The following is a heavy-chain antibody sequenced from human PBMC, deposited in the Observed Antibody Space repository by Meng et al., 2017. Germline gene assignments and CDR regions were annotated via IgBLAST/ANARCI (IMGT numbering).Heavy chain of an antibody. V-gene: IGHV3-23*01. Sequence: GESLKISCAASGFTFSSYAMSWVRQAPGKGLEWVSAISGSGGSTYYADSVKGRFTISRDNSKNTLYLQMNSLRAEDTAVYYCARDDYDILTGYYRTLDYWGQGTLVTVSS. D-gene: IGHD3-9*01. CDR1: GFTFSSYA. CDR2: ISGSGGST. CDR3: ARDDYDILTGYYRTLDY. J-gene: IGHJ4*02.